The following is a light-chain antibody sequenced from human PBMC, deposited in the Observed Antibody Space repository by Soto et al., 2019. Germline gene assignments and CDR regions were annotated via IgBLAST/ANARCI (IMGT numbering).Light chain of an antibody. CDR2: EVT. Sequence: QSAVTQPASVSGSPGQSVTISCSGSAIGNYNLVSWYQHLPGRAPKLLIFEVTMRPSGISDRFSGSKSASTASLTISGLQAEDVGDEYCASYAGSSTYVFGSGSKLNVL. CDR3: ASYAGSSTYV. J-gene: IGLJ1*01. CDR1: SAIGNYNL. V-gene: IGLV2-23*02.